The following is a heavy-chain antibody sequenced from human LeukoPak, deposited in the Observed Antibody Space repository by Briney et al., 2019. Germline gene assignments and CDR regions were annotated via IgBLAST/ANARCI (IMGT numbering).Heavy chain of an antibody. CDR3: AKDRTTMVRGVNDY. Sequence: GGSLRLSCTASGFTFGDYAMSWVRQAPGKGLEWVSAISGSGGSTYYADSVKGRFTISRDNSKNTLYLQMNSLRAEDTAVYYCAKDRTTMVRGVNDYWGQGTLVTVSS. J-gene: IGHJ4*02. V-gene: IGHV3-23*01. CDR1: GFTFGDYA. CDR2: ISGSGGST. D-gene: IGHD3-10*01.